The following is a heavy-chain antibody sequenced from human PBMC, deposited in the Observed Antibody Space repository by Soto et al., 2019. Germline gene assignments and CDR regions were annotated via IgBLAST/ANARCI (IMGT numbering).Heavy chain of an antibody. J-gene: IGHJ6*02. CDR1: GFTFSRYS. CDR3: AREETAWPLAYGLDV. V-gene: IGHV3-21*01. Sequence: PGGSLRLSCAGSGFTFSRYSMNWFRQAPGKGLEWVASIGTRGDIYYAESVKGRLTISRDNAKNSLSLGMDSLRVEDTGVYYCAREETAWPLAYGLDVWGQGTTVTVSS. D-gene: IGHD2-21*02. CDR2: IGTRGDI.